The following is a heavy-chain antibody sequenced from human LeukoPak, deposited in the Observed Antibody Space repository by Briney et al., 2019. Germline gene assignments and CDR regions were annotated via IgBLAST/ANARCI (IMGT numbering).Heavy chain of an antibody. Sequence: PGGSLRLSCAASGFIFSDYYMTWIRQAPGKGLEWLSYISGSGSDTSYADSVKGRFTTSRDNAKNSLYLQMNSLRAEDTAVYYCARVGSIAAAGTPDYWGQGTLVTVSS. V-gene: IGHV3-11*06. CDR1: GFIFSDYY. CDR2: ISGSGSDT. D-gene: IGHD6-13*01. J-gene: IGHJ4*02. CDR3: ARVGSIAAAGTPDY.